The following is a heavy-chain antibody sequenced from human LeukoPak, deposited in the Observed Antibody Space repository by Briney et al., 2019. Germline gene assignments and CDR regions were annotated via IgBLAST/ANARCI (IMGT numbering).Heavy chain of an antibody. D-gene: IGHD3-22*01. CDR1: GYTFTGYY. V-gene: IGHV1-2*02. J-gene: IGHJ3*02. CDR2: INPNSGGT. Sequence: GASVKVSCKASGYTFTGYYMHWVRQAPGQGLEWMGWINPNSGGTNYAQKFQGRVTMTRDTSISTAYMELSRLRSDDTAVYCCASITMIVEQGAFDIWGQGTMVTVSS. CDR3: ASITMIVEQGAFDI.